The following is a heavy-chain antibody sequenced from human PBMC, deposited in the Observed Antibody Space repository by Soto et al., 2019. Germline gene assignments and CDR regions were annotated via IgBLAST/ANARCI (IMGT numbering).Heavy chain of an antibody. CDR1: TDSFNDYY. V-gene: IGHV4-59*13. Sequence: QVRLHESGPGLVKPSETLSLTCTVSTDSFNDYYWSWIRQPPGKGLEWIGPIYHTGNNNYNPSLESRVSISVDTSKIQCSLSLSSVAAADTAVYYCARDVVIHDAFDIWGQGTLVTVSS. CDR3: ARDVVIHDAFDI. J-gene: IGHJ3*02. D-gene: IGHD5-18*01. CDR2: IYHTGNN.